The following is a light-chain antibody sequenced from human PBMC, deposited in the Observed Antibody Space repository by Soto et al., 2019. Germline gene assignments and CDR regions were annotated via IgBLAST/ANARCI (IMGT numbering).Light chain of an antibody. J-gene: IGKJ1*01. CDR3: QQSYSVPRT. Sequence: DIQMTQSPSSLSASVVDRVTITCLASQSIDTYLNWYQRKPGKAPNVLIYAASTLQSGVPTRFSGSGSGTDFTLTISSLQPEDFATYYCQQSYSVPRTFGLGTKVDI. CDR1: QSIDTY. CDR2: AAS. V-gene: IGKV1-39*01.